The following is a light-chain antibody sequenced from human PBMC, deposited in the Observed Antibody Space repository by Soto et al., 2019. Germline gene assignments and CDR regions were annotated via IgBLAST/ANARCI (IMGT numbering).Light chain of an antibody. V-gene: IGKV1-39*01. CDR1: QSISNY. CDR2: AAS. J-gene: IGKJ1*01. Sequence: DIQVTQSPSSLSASVGDRVTITCRASQSISNYLNWFQQKPMKAPKLLIYAASSLQGGVSSRFSGSGSGTYFTLTITTLQPEDFATYYCQQAYSAPWTFGQGTRVDIK. CDR3: QQAYSAPWT.